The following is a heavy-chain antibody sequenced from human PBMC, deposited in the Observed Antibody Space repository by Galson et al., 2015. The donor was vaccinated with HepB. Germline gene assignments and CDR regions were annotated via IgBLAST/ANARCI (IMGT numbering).Heavy chain of an antibody. V-gene: IGHV3-48*04. CDR2: IGSSSTTI. J-gene: IGHJ4*02. CDR3: VCLLGNDLKPLDY. CDR1: TFIFNTYS. D-gene: IGHD3-3*01. Sequence: SLRLPCAGSTFIFNTYSMNWVRQAPGKGLEWLSYIGSSSTTIYYADSVKGRFTITRDNAKNSLYLHMSNLRAEDTAVSYCVCLLGNDLKPLDYWGQGTLVTVSS.